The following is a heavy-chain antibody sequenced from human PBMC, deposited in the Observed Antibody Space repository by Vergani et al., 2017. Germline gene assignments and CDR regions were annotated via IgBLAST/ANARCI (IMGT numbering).Heavy chain of an antibody. Sequence: EVQLVESGGGLVKPGGSLRLSCAASGFTVSSNYMSWVRQAPGKGLEWVSVIYSGGSTYYADSVKGRFTISRDNSKNTLYLQMNSLRAEDTAVYYCAREIVVGQFDIWGQGTMVTVSS. D-gene: IGHD3-22*01. J-gene: IGHJ3*02. CDR2: IYSGGST. CDR1: GFTVSSNY. CDR3: AREIVVGQFDI. V-gene: IGHV3-53*01.